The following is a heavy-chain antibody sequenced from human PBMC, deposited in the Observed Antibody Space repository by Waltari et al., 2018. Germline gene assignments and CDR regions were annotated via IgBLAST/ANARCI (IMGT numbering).Heavy chain of an antibody. Sequence: EVQLVESGGGLIQPGGSLSLSCAASGFTVSCNYMSWVRQALGKGLGWVSVIYSGGSTYYADSVKGRFTISRDKSKNTLYLQMNSLRAEDTAVYYCARERPLWGSGWYYFDYWGQGTLVTVSS. V-gene: IGHV3-53*01. CDR1: GFTVSCNY. D-gene: IGHD6-19*01. J-gene: IGHJ4*02. CDR3: ARERPLWGSGWYYFDY. CDR2: IYSGGST.